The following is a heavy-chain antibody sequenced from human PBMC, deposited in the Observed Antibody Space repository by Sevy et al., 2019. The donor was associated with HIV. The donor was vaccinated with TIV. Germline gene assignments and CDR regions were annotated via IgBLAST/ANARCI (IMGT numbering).Heavy chain of an antibody. J-gene: IGHJ6*02. Sequence: GGSLRLSCAASGFTFSSYSMNWVRQAPGKGLEWVSYIISSSSTINYADSVKGRFTIARDNAKNSLYLQMNSLRDEDTAVYYCAREDQRASMGYYYYGMDVWGQGTTVTVSS. CDR1: GFTFSSYS. D-gene: IGHD2-2*01. CDR3: AREDQRASMGYYYYGMDV. V-gene: IGHV3-48*02. CDR2: IISSSSTI.